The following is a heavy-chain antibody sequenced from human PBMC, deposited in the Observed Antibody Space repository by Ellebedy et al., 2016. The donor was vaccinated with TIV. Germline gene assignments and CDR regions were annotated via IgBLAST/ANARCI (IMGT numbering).Heavy chain of an antibody. Sequence: ASVKVSXKASGYTFTSYGISWVRQAPGQGLEWMGWISAYNGNTNYAQKLQGRVTMTTDTSTSTAYMELRSLRSDDTAVYYCATGDGSGYAQPDYYYYYGMDVWGQGTTVTVSS. CDR3: ATGDGSGYAQPDYYYYYGMDV. D-gene: IGHD5-12*01. J-gene: IGHJ6*02. CDR1: GYTFTSYG. V-gene: IGHV1-18*01. CDR2: ISAYNGNT.